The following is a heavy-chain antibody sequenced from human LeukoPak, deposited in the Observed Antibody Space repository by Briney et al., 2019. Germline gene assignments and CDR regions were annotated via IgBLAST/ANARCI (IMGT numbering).Heavy chain of an antibody. Sequence: GGSLRLSCAVFGFTFIAYWMSWVRQAPGKGLEWVANIKQDGSEKYCADSVKGRFTISRDNAKNSVYLQMNSLRAEDTAVYYCARGYSSSWNWFDPWGQGTLVTVSS. J-gene: IGHJ5*02. CDR2: IKQDGSEK. V-gene: IGHV3-7*01. D-gene: IGHD6-13*01. CDR3: ARGYSSSWNWFDP. CDR1: GFTFIAYW.